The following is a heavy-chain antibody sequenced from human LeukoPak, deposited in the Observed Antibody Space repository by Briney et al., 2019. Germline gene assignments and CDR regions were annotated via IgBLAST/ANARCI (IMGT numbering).Heavy chain of an antibody. V-gene: IGHV1-46*01. J-gene: IGHJ4*02. D-gene: IGHD3-10*01. Sequence: ASVKVSCKASGYTFTSYDINWVRQAPGQGLEWMGIINPSGGSTSYAQKFQGRVTMTRDTSTSTVYMELSSLRSEDTAVYYCARTRSGSGSYYVPNFDYWGQGTLVTVSS. CDR3: ARTRSGSGSYYVPNFDY. CDR2: INPSGGST. CDR1: GYTFTSYD.